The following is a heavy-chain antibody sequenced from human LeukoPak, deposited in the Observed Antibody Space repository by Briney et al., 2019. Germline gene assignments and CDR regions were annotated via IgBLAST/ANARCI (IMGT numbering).Heavy chain of an antibody. D-gene: IGHD6-19*01. CDR3: ARDRPVAGSYYYYGMDV. Sequence: GGSLRLSCAASGFTFSSYGMDWVRQAPGKGLEWVAVIWYDGSNNYYADSVKGRFTISRDNSKNTLYLQMNSLRAEDTAVYYCARDRPVAGSYYYYGMDVWGQGTTVTVSS. J-gene: IGHJ6*02. CDR1: GFTFSSYG. V-gene: IGHV3-33*01. CDR2: IWYDGSNN.